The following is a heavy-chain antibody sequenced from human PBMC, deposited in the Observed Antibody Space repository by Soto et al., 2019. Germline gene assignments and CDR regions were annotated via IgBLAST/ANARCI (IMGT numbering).Heavy chain of an antibody. Sequence: QVQLVESGGGVVQPGRSLRLSCAASGFTFSNYGMHWVRQAPGQGLEWVAVIPNDGSNKHHADSVKGRFTISRDNSKNTLYLQMNSLRAEDTAVYYCAKDSPYYYDSSGSFDYWGQGTLVTVSS. CDR2: IPNDGSNK. J-gene: IGHJ4*02. V-gene: IGHV3-30*18. CDR1: GFTFSNYG. D-gene: IGHD3-22*01. CDR3: AKDSPYYYDSSGSFDY.